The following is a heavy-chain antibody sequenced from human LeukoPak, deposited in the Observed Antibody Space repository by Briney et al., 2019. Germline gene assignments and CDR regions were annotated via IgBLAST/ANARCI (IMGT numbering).Heavy chain of an antibody. J-gene: IGHJ2*01. D-gene: IGHD3-3*01. CDR3: ASRANYDFWSGYNYWYFDL. CDR2: IYSGGST. Sequence: QPGGSLRLSCAASGFTVSSNYMSWVRQAPGKGLEWVSVIYSGGSTYYADSVKGRFTISRDNSKNTLYLQMNSLRAEDTAVYYCASRANYDFWSGYNYWYFDLWGRGTLVTVSS. CDR1: GFTVSSNY. V-gene: IGHV3-66*01.